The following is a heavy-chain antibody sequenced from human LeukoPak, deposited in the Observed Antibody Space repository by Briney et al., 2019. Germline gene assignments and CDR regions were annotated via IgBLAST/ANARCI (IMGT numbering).Heavy chain of an antibody. D-gene: IGHD7-27*01. CDR2: IYYSGST. V-gene: IGHV4-39*07. J-gene: IGHJ5*02. CDR3: ARDIRFGAGEGNNWFDP. Sequence: PSETLSLTCTVSGGSISSSSYYWGWIRQPPGKGLEWIGSIYYSGSTYYNPSLKSRVTISVDTSKNQFSLKLSSVTAADTAVYYCARDIRFGAGEGNNWFDPWGQGTLVTVSS. CDR1: GGSISSSSYY.